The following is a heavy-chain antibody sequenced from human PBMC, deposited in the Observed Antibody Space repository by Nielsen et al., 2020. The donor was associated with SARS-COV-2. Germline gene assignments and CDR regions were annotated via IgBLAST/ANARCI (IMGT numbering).Heavy chain of an antibody. V-gene: IGHV3-15*01. D-gene: IGHD6-19*01. CDR3: TISRSQYILGVAGADAFGI. Sequence: GGSLRLSCAASGFTFSNAWMNWVRQAPGKGLEWVGRMKGKGDGGTTDYGAPVKGRFTISRDDSKNMLYVEMNSLKTEDTAVYYCTISRSQYILGVAGADAFGIWGQGTMVTVSS. CDR1: GFTFSNAW. J-gene: IGHJ3*02. CDR2: MKGKGDGGTT.